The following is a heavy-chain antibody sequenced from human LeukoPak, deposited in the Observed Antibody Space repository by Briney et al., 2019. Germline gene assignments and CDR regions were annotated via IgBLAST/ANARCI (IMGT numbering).Heavy chain of an antibody. CDR2: IIPIFGTA. CDR1: GGTFSSYA. CDR3: ARSHYDSSGYYDY. D-gene: IGHD3-22*01. Sequence: SVTVSCKASGGTFSSYAISWVRQAPGQGLEWTGGIIPIFGTANYAQKFQGRVTITADESTSTAYMELSSLRSEDTAVYYCARSHYDSSGYYDYWGQGTLVTVSS. J-gene: IGHJ4*02. V-gene: IGHV1-69*13.